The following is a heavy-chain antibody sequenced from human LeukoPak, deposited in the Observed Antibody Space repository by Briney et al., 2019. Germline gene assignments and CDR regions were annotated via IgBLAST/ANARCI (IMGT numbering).Heavy chain of an antibody. CDR1: GGSISSGSYY. Sequence: PSETLSLTCTVSGGSISSGSYYWSWIRQPAGKGLVWIGRIYTSGSTNYNPSLKSRVTISVDTSKNQYSLKLSSGTAADMAVYYCARDRGQWLVDWYFDLWGRGTLVTVSS. V-gene: IGHV4-61*02. CDR3: ARDRGQWLVDWYFDL. CDR2: IYTSGST. J-gene: IGHJ2*01. D-gene: IGHD6-19*01.